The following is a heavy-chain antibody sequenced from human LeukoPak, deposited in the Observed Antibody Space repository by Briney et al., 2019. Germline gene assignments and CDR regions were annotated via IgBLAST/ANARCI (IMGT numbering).Heavy chain of an antibody. Sequence: GGSLRLSCAASGFTFSNYWMHWVRQVPGKGLVWASRISSDGTTISYAGSVKGRFTISRDNAKNTLYLQVNSLRAEDTAVYYCARDGGFCTNGVCFFDYWGQGTLVTVSS. V-gene: IGHV3-74*01. D-gene: IGHD2-8*01. CDR3: ARDGGFCTNGVCFFDY. CDR2: ISSDGTTI. J-gene: IGHJ4*02. CDR1: GFTFSNYW.